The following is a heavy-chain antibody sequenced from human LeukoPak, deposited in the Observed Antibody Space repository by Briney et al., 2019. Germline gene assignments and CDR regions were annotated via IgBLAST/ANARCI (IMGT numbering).Heavy chain of an antibody. V-gene: IGHV1-46*01. CDR2: INPSGGSR. CDR1: GYTFTSYY. Sequence: ASVKVSCKASGYTFTSYYMHWVRQAPGQGLEWMGIINPSGGSRSYAQKFQGRVTMTRDTSTSTVYMELSSLRSEDTAVYYCARDGSVAAAGMGIDYWGQGTLVTVSS. CDR3: ARDGSVAAAGMGIDY. D-gene: IGHD6-13*01. J-gene: IGHJ4*02.